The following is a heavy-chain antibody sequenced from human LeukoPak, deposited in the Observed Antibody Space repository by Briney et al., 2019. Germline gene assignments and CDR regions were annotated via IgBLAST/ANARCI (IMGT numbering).Heavy chain of an antibody. D-gene: IGHD4-23*01. CDR3: VRSDYGGNPRFDY. V-gene: IGHV5-51*01. CDR1: GYSFTNYW. CDR2: IYPGDSDT. Sequence: GESLKISCKGSGYSFTNYWIGWVRRMPGKGLDWMGIIYPGDSDTRYSPSFRGQVAISADKSISTAYLQWSSLKASDTAMYYCVRSDYGGNPRFDYWGQGTLVTVSS. J-gene: IGHJ4*02.